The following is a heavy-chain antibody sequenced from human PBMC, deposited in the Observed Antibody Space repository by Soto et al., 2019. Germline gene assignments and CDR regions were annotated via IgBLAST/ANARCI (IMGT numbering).Heavy chain of an antibody. CDR3: ARVGFYDRSGYQYQFYYGMDV. D-gene: IGHD3-22*01. V-gene: IGHV1-18*01. J-gene: IGHJ6*02. CDR2: ISTYNGNT. CDR1: GYTFTNYG. Sequence: QVQLVQSGPEVKKPGASVKVSCKASGYTFTNYGITWVRQAPGQGLEWMGWISTYNGNTNHAQKLQDRVIMTTDTSTXKAXLXRRSLRSDDAAVYYCARVGFYDRSGYQYQFYYGMDVWGQGTTVTVSS.